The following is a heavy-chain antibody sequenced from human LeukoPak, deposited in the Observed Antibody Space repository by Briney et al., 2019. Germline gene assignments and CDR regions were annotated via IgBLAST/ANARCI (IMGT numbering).Heavy chain of an antibody. D-gene: IGHD4-17*01. CDR2: ISADNGNT. Sequence: ASVKVSCKASGYTFTSYDISWVRQAPGQGLEWMGWISADNGNTKYAQKSQGRVTMTTDTSTRTAYMELRSLRSDDTAVYYCARVFDHDYDDFGFDPWGQGTLVTVSS. V-gene: IGHV1-18*01. CDR3: ARVFDHDYDDFGFDP. CDR1: GYTFTSYD. J-gene: IGHJ5*02.